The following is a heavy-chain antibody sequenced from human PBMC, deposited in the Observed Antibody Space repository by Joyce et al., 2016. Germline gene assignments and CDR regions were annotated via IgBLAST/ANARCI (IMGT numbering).Heavy chain of an antibody. Sequence: QVQLQESGPGLVQPSQPLSLTCGVSGGSISDGGYYWSWIRQRPGQGLEWIGYINYSGNTDYNPSLKGRLTISIVMSKNQFSLRLTSVTAADTAVYYCARVPLSSAFDYWGQGILVTVSS. D-gene: IGHD1-26*01. V-gene: IGHV4-31*11. CDR1: GGSISDGGYY. CDR3: ARVPLSSAFDY. CDR2: INYSGNT. J-gene: IGHJ4*02.